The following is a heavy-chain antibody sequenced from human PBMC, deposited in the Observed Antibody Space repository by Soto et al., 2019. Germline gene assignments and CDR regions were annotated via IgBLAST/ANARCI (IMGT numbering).Heavy chain of an antibody. D-gene: IGHD1-26*01. V-gene: IGHV3-7*01. J-gene: IGHJ5*02. CDR3: SRDLVLGAKALNH. CDR2: IKEDGSEK. Sequence: GGSLRLSCAASGFTFSNYWMTWVRQAPGKGLEWVANIKEDGSEKHYVDSVKGRFTISRDNAKNSLYLQMNSLRVEDTAVYLYSRDLVLGAKALNHWGQGARVTVSA. CDR1: GFTFSNYW.